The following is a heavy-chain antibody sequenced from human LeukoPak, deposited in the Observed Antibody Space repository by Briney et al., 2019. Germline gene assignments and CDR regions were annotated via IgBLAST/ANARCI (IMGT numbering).Heavy chain of an antibody. D-gene: IGHD6-13*01. CDR1: GFTFGSYG. V-gene: IGHV3-30*18. CDR2: ISYDGSNE. J-gene: IGHJ4*02. CDR3: AKDPGSYSSSWFFDY. Sequence: GGSLRLSCAASGFTFGSYGMHWVRQAPGKGLEWVAVISYDGSNEYYADSVKGRSTISRDNSKNTLYLQMNSLRAEDTAVYSCAKDPGSYSSSWFFDYWGQGTLVTVSS.